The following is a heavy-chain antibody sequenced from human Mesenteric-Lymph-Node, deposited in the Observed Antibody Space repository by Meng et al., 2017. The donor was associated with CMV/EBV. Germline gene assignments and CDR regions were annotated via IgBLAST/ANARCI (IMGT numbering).Heavy chain of an antibody. V-gene: IGHV1-46*01. Sequence: ASVKVSCKASGYTFTGYYMHWVRQAPGQGLEWMGIINPSGGSTSYAQKFQGRVTMTRDTSTSTVYMELSSLRSEDTAVYYCARGGGKGHNYGNYVGYFDYWGQGTLVTVSS. CDR1: GYTFTGYY. CDR2: INPSGGST. CDR3: ARGGGKGHNYGNYVGYFDY. J-gene: IGHJ4*02. D-gene: IGHD4-11*01.